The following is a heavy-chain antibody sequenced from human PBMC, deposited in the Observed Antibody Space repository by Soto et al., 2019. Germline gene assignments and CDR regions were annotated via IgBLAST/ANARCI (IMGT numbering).Heavy chain of an antibody. CDR2: INSDGSDT. CDR1: GFTFSSSW. V-gene: IGHV3-74*03. J-gene: IGHJ6*02. Sequence: EVQLVESGGGLVQPGGSLRLSCAASGFTFSSSWMHWVRQVPGKGLVWVSYINSDGSDTTYADSVKGRFTISRDNAKNTVYLQMNSLKPEDTAVYYCARDWSYSLYVWGQVTTVTVSS. CDR3: ARDWSYSLYV.